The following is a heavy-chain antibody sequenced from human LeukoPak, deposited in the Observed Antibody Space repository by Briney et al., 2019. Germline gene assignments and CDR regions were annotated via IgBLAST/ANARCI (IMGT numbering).Heavy chain of an antibody. Sequence: SETLSLTCTVSGGSISSYYWSWIRQPPGKGLEWIGYIYYSGSTNYNPSLKSRVTISVDTSKNQFSLKLSSVTAADTAVYYCARGGYYGSGSYSNWGQGTLVTVSS. J-gene: IGHJ4*02. D-gene: IGHD3-10*01. V-gene: IGHV4-59*12. CDR2: IYYSGST. CDR1: GGSISSYY. CDR3: ARGGYYGSGSYSN.